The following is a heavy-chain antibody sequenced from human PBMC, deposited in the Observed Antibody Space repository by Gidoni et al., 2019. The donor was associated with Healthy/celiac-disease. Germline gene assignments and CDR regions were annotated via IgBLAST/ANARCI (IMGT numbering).Heavy chain of an antibody. D-gene: IGHD2-2*02. CDR1: GGTFSSYA. CDR3: ARGYCSSTSCDTDY. Sequence: GSSVQVSCKASGGTFSSYAISWVRQAPGQGLEWMGGIIPIFGTANYAQKFQGRVTITADESTSTAYMELSSLRSEDTAVYYCARGYCSSTSCDTDYWGQGTPVTVSS. V-gene: IGHV1-69*01. J-gene: IGHJ4*02. CDR2: IIPIFGTA.